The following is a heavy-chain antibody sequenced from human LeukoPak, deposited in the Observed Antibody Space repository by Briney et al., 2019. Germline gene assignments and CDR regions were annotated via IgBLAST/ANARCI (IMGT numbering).Heavy chain of an antibody. V-gene: IGHV1-2*02. CDR1: GYTFTGYY. CDR2: INPNSGGT. CDR3: AREFNNSGSGFDP. J-gene: IGHJ5*02. D-gene: IGHD1-1*01. Sequence: ASVKVSCKASGYTFTGYYMHWVRQAPGQGLEWMGWINPNSGGTNYAQKFQGRVTMTRDTSISTAYMELSSLRSEDTATYYCAREFNNSGSGFDPWGQGTLVTVSS.